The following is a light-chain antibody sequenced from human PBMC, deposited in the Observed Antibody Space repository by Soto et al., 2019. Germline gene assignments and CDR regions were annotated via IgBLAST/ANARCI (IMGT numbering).Light chain of an antibody. V-gene: IGKV3-20*01. J-gene: IGKJ1*01. CDR1: QSVSSSY. CDR3: QQYGSSPGT. Sequence: EIVVKQSPATLSLSPGERATLSCRASQSVSSSYLAWYQHKPGQTPRLLIYGASSRATGIPDRFSGSGSGTDFTLTISRLEPEDFAVYYCQQYGSSPGTFGQGTKVDIK. CDR2: GAS.